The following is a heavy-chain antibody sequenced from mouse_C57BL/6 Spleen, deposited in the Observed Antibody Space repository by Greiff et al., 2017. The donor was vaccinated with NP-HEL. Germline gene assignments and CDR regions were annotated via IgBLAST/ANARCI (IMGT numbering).Heavy chain of an antibody. J-gene: IGHJ1*03. CDR3: ARGHYYGSSYWYFDV. Sequence: QVQLQQPGAELVRPGSSVKLSCKASGYTFTSYWMHWVKQRPIHGLEWIGNIDPSDSETHYNQKFKDKATLTVDKSSSTAYMQLSSLTSEDSEVYYGARGHYYGSSYWYFDVWGTGTTVTVSS. CDR1: GYTFTSYW. CDR2: IDPSDSET. V-gene: IGHV1-52*01. D-gene: IGHD1-1*01.